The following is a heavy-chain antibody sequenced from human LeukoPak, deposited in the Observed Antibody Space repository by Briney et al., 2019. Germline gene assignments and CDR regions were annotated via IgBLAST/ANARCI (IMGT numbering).Heavy chain of an antibody. V-gene: IGHV1-18*01. CDR1: GYTFTSYG. CDR3: ARDQWGYYYDSSGYYSVDAFDI. D-gene: IGHD3-22*01. J-gene: IGHJ3*02. CDR2: ISAYNGNT. Sequence: GASVKVSCKASGYTFTSYGISWVRQAPGQGLEWMGWISAYNGNTNYAQKLQGRVTMTTDTSTSTAYMELRSLRSDDTAVYYCARDQWGYYYDSSGYYSVDAFDIWGQGTMVTVSS.